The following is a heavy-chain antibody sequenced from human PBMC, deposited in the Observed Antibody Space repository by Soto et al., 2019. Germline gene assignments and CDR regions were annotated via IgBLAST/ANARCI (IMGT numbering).Heavy chain of an antibody. CDR1: GGTLSSYA. D-gene: IGHD6-13*01. V-gene: IGHV1-69*13. CDR3: ARVPGIAAAGTKYYFDY. J-gene: IGHJ4*02. Sequence: SVKVSCKASGGTLSSYAISWVRQAPGQGLEWMGGIIPIFGTANYAQKFQGRVTITADESTSTAYMELSSLRSEDTAVYYCARVPGIAAAGTKYYFDYWGQGTLVTVS. CDR2: IIPIFGTA.